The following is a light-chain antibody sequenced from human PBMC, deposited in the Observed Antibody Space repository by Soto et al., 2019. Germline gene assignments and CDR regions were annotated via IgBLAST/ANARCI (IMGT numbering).Light chain of an antibody. CDR3: TSYTTGSTYV. CDR1: SSDVGGYDY. Sequence: QSVLTQPASVSGSPGQSITISCTGTSSDVGGYDYVSWYQQHPGKAPKFMIYEVTNRPSGVSHRFSGSKSGNTASLTISGLQAEDEADYYCTSYTTGSTYVFGTGTKVTLL. V-gene: IGLV2-14*01. CDR2: EVT. J-gene: IGLJ1*01.